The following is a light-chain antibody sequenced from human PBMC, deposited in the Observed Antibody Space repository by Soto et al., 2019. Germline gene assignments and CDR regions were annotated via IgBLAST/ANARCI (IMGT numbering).Light chain of an antibody. J-gene: IGKJ2*01. CDR3: QQYYNWPPYT. V-gene: IGKV3-15*01. Sequence: EVVMTQSPATLSVSPGDRATLSCRASQSVDTNVVWYQQKPGQPPRLLVHSASIGATGVPARFTGIGSGTDFTLTISGLQSDDFAIYYCQQYYNWPPYTFGQGTRLQIK. CDR1: QSVDTN. CDR2: SAS.